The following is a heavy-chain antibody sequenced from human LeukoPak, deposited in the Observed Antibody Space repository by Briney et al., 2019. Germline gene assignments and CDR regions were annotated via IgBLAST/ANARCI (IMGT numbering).Heavy chain of an antibody. CDR2: INPNSGGT. Sequence: GASVKVSCKASGYTFTGYYMHWVRQAPGQGLEWMGRINPNSGGTNYAQKFQGRVTMTRDTSISTAYMELSRLRSDDTAVYYCASGLLWFGELYRDYWGQGTLVTVSS. D-gene: IGHD3-10*01. CDR1: GYTFTGYY. J-gene: IGHJ4*02. V-gene: IGHV1-2*06. CDR3: ASGLLWFGELYRDY.